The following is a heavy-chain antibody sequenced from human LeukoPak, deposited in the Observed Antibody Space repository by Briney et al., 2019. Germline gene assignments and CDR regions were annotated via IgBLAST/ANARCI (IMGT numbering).Heavy chain of an antibody. CDR2: INPNSGGT. J-gene: IGHJ6*03. V-gene: IGHV1-2*02. D-gene: IGHD3-10*01. CDR3: ARDVLLWFGELNTQTNYYYYYMDV. CDR1: GYTFSGYY. Sequence: PEASVKVSCKASGYTFSGYYVHWVRQAPGQGLEWMGWINPNSGGTNYAQKFQGRVTMTRDTSISTAYMELSRLRSDDTAVYYCARDVLLWFGELNTQTNYYYYYMDVWGKGTTVTISS.